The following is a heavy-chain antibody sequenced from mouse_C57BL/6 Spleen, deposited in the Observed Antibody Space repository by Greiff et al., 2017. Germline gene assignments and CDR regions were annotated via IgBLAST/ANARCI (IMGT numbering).Heavy chain of an antibody. CDR3: AYSDMDY. J-gene: IGHJ4*01. V-gene: IGHV1-82*01. D-gene: IGHD2-1*01. CDR1: GYAFSSSW. CDR2: IYPGDGDT. Sequence: QVQLQQSGPELVKPGASVKISCKASGYAFSSSWMNWVKQRPGKGLEWIGRIYPGDGDTNYNGKFKGKATLTADTSSSTAYMQLSSLTSEDSAVYFCAYSDMDYWGQGTSVTVSS.